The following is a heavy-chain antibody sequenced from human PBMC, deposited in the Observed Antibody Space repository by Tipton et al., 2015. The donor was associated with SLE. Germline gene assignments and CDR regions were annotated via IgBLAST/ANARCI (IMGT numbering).Heavy chain of an antibody. CDR2: IFLTGNT. CDR3: ARELDTFDI. V-gene: IGHV4-61*02. CDR1: GASISDGGHF. J-gene: IGHJ3*02. Sequence: TLSLTCTVSGASISDGGHFWTWIRQPAGKGLEWIGRIFLTGNTNYNPSLKSRVTMPVDTSKNHFSLKLISVTAADTAVYYCARELDTFDIWGQGTMVTVSS.